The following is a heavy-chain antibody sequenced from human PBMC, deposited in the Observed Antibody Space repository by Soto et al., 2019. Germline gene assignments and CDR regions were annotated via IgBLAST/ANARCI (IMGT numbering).Heavy chain of an antibody. CDR1: GYTFTGYY. Sequence: ASVKVSCKASGYTFTGYYMHWVRQAPGQGLEWMGWINPNSGGTNYAQKFQGRVTMTRDTSISTAYMELSRLRSDDTAVYYCARDRVDIVATIYNYYGMDVWGQGTTVTVSS. CDR2: INPNSGGT. CDR3: ARDRVDIVATIYNYYGMDV. J-gene: IGHJ6*02. D-gene: IGHD5-12*01. V-gene: IGHV1-2*02.